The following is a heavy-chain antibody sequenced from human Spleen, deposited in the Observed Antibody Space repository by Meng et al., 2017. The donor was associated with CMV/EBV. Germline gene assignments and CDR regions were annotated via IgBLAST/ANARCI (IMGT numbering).Heavy chain of an antibody. CDR2: INHSGST. CDR3: ARTRYYYDNSGYSVPTTFDY. CDR1: FSGYY. V-gene: IGHV4-34*09. D-gene: IGHD3-22*01. J-gene: IGHJ4*02. Sequence: FSGYYWSWIRQPPGKGLEWIGEINHSGSTNYNPSLKSRVTISVDTSKNQFSLKLSSVTVADTAVYYCARTRYYYDNSGYSVPTTFDYWGQGTLVTVSS.